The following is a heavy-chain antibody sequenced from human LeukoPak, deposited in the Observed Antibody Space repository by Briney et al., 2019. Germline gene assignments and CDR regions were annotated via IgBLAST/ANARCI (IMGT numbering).Heavy chain of an antibody. J-gene: IGHJ6*02. Sequence: ASVKVSCKASGYTFTSYYMHWVRQAPGQGLEWMGIINPSGGSTSYAQKFQGRVTMTRDTSTSTVYMELSSLRSEDTAVYYCARDEYQLLSNLYGMDVWGQGNTVTVSS. CDR3: ARDEYQLLSNLYGMDV. V-gene: IGHV1-46*01. D-gene: IGHD2-2*01. CDR2: INPSGGST. CDR1: GYTFTSYY.